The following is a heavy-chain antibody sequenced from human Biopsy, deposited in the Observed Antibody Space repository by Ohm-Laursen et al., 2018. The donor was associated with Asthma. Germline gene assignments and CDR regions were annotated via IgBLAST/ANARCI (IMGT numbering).Heavy chain of an antibody. J-gene: IGHJ4*02. CDR1: GRHFGSYN. V-gene: IGHV3-30-3*02. CDR2: ITFDGSTQ. D-gene: IGHD3-10*01. CDR3: AKDDRLYYGSDSKYMQPVPLGD. Sequence: SLRLSCSASGRHFGSYNMHWARQAPGKGLEWVAVITFDGSTQHYGDSVKGRFTISRDKSENTLYLQMNSLRAEDTAVYYFAKDDRLYYGSDSKYMQPVPLGDWGQGTLVIVSA.